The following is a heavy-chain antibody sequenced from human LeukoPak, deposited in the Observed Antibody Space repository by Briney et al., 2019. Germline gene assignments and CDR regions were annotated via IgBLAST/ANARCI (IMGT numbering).Heavy chain of an antibody. J-gene: IGHJ3*02. CDR1: GRTFSNHW. CDR3: ASLSPSNSGSYFDAFDI. V-gene: IGHV5-51*01. Sequence: GESLKISCKGSGRTFSNHWIGWVRQMPGKGLEWVGIIYPGDSDTRYSPSFQGQVTISADKSISTAYLQWSSLKASDTAMYYCASLSPSNSGSYFDAFDIWGQGTMVTVSS. D-gene: IGHD1-26*01. CDR2: IYPGDSDT.